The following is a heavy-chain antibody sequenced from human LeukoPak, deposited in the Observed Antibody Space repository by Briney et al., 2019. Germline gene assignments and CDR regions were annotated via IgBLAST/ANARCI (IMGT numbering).Heavy chain of an antibody. Sequence: GGSLRLSCEASGFTFIRYAMNWVRQAPGKRLGWVSVISGNGGATYYADSVKGRFTISRDNAKNTLYLQMDSLRAEDTAVYYCGKRPIVAASGLYFFDYWGQGTLVAVSS. CDR3: GKRPIVAASGLYFFDY. CDR2: ISGNGGAT. D-gene: IGHD2-15*01. V-gene: IGHV3-23*01. CDR1: GFTFIRYA. J-gene: IGHJ4*02.